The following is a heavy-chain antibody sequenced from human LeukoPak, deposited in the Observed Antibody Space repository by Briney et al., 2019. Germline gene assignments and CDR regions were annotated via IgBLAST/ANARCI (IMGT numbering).Heavy chain of an antibody. D-gene: IGHD3-22*01. J-gene: IGHJ4*02. CDR3: VRGYDSSGYYGDDF. V-gene: IGHV3-7*04. Sequence: GGSLRLSCAASGFTLGTYWMSWVRQAPGKGLEWVANIKEDGSEKYYVDSVKGRFTISRDNAKNSLYLQMNSLRPEDTAVYYCVRGYDSSGYYGDDFWGQGTLVTVSS. CDR2: IKEDGSEK. CDR1: GFTLGTYW.